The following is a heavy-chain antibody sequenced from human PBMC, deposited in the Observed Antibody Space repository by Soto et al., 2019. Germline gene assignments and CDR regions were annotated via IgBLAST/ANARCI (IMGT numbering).Heavy chain of an antibody. Sequence: QVQLQESGPGLVKPSQTLSLTCTVSGGSISSGDYYWSWIRQPPGKGLEWIGYIYSSGSTYYNPSLTSRVTRSVDTSKNQFSLKLSSVTAADTAVYYCARVAGYDSSGALDYWGQGTLVTVS. CDR3: ARVAGYDSSGALDY. CDR1: GGSISSGDYY. V-gene: IGHV4-30-4*01. CDR2: IYSSGST. J-gene: IGHJ4*02. D-gene: IGHD3-22*01.